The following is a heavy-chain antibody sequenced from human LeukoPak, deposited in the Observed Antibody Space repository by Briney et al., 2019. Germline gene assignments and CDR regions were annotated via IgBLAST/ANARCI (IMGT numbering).Heavy chain of an antibody. D-gene: IGHD5-18*01. CDR2: INHSGST. V-gene: IGHV4-34*01. CDR3: ARGRTGYSYGYLRYYFDY. Sequence: SETLSLTCAAYGGSFSGYYWSWIRQPPGKGLEWIGEINHSGSTNYNPSLKSRVTISVDTSKNQFSLKLSSVTAADTAVYYCARGRTGYSYGYLRYYFDYWGQGTLVTVSS. CDR1: GGSFSGYY. J-gene: IGHJ4*02.